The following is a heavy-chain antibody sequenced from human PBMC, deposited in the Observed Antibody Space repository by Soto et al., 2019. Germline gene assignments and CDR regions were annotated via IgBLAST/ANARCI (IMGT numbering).Heavy chain of an antibody. V-gene: IGHV3-30*18. CDR1: GFIFSSYG. CDR3: GKVSTYYYDSTFDY. J-gene: IGHJ4*02. Sequence: LRLSCAASGFIFSSYGMHWVRQAPGKGLEWVAIISYDGNYKHHADSVKGRFTISRDNSKNTLYLQMNSLRAEDTAVYYCGKVSTYYYDSTFDYWGQGTLVTVSS. D-gene: IGHD3-22*01. CDR2: ISYDGNYK.